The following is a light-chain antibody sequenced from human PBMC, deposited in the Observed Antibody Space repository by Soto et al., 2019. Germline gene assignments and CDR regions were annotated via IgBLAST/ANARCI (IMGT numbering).Light chain of an antibody. CDR3: QQYYSTLLT. V-gene: IGKV4-1*01. Sequence: IVMTQSPDSLAVSLGERATINCKSSQSVLYSSNNKNYLAWYQQKPGQPPKLLIYWASTRESGVPDRFSGSGSGTDFTLTISSLQAEDVAVYYCQQYYSTLLTFGQGTKVEIK. CDR2: WAS. J-gene: IGKJ1*01. CDR1: QSVLYSSNNKNY.